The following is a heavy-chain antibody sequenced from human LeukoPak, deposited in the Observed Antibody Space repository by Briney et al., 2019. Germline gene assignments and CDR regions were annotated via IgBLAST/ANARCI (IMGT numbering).Heavy chain of an antibody. D-gene: IGHD3-10*01. CDR1: GFTFSSYG. CDR3: ARPYYYGSGSYLRRYYYYYMDV. Sequence: GVSLSLSCAASGFTFSSYGMSWVRQAPGKGLEWVSAISGSGGSTYYADSVKGRFTISRDNSKNTLYLQMNSLRAEDTAVYYCARPYYYGSGSYLRRYYYYYMDVWGKGTTVTVSS. V-gene: IGHV3-23*01. J-gene: IGHJ6*03. CDR2: ISGSGGST.